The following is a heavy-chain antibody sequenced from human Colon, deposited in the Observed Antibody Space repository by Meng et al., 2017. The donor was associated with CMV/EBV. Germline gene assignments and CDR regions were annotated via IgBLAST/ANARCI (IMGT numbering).Heavy chain of an antibody. J-gene: IGHJ5*01. Sequence: TLSLTCAVSGGSFRGYYWNWIRPSPTKGLEWIGEIQHTGSTNYNPSLESRVTISIDTSKNQFSLKLTSVTPADTAVYFCARGSLYGSWGQGTLVTVSS. CDR3: ARGSLYGS. D-gene: IGHD3-16*02. CDR2: IQHTGST. V-gene: IGHV4-34*01. CDR1: GGSFRGYY.